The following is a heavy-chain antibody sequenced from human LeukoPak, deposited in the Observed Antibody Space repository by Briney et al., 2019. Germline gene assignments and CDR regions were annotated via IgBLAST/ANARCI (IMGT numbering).Heavy chain of an antibody. CDR3: ARDRCSSGGSCYPLVGMDV. J-gene: IGHJ6*02. D-gene: IGHD2-15*01. CDR2: ISSSSSYI. Sequence: GGSLRLSCAASGFTFSSYGMHWVRQAPGKGLEWVSSISSSSSYIYYADSVKGRFTISRDNAKNSLYLQMNSLRAEDTAVYYCARDRCSSGGSCYPLVGMDVWGQGTTVTVSS. CDR1: GFTFSSYG. V-gene: IGHV3-21*01.